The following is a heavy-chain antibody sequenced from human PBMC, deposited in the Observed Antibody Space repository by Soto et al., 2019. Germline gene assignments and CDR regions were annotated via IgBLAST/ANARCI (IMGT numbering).Heavy chain of an antibody. Sequence: GGSLRLSCAASGFTFSSYSMNWVRQAPGKGLEWVSYISSSSSTIYYADSVKGRFTISRDNAKNSLYLQMNSLRDEDTAVYYCAKDLGYCSGGSCYTPLDYWGQGPLVTVSS. D-gene: IGHD2-15*01. CDR2: ISSSSSTI. CDR3: AKDLGYCSGGSCYTPLDY. CDR1: GFTFSSYS. J-gene: IGHJ4*02. V-gene: IGHV3-48*02.